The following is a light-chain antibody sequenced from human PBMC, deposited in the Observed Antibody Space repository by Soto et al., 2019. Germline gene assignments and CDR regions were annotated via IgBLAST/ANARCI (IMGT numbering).Light chain of an antibody. CDR1: SSNIGSNY. CDR3: AAWDDSLSVWV. Sequence: PVLTQPPSASGTPGQRVTVSCSGSSSNIGSNYIYWYQFLPGTAPKLLIYRNDQRPSGVPDRFSGSKSGASASLAISGLRSADEADYYCAAWDDSLSVWVFGGGTKLTVL. CDR2: RND. V-gene: IGLV1-47*01. J-gene: IGLJ3*02.